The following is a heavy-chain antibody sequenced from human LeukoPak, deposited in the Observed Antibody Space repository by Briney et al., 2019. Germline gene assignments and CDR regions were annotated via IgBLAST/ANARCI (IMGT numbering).Heavy chain of an antibody. V-gene: IGHV1-18*01. D-gene: IGHD3-16*02. CDR1: GYTFTSYG. CDR3: ARESLMITFGGVIAPDAFDI. Sequence: ASVKVSCKASGYTFTSYGISWVRQAPGQGLEWMGWISAYNGNTNYAQKLQGRVTMTTDTSTSTAYMELRSLRSDDTAVYYCARESLMITFGGVIAPDAFDIWGQGTMVTVSS. CDR2: ISAYNGNT. J-gene: IGHJ3*02.